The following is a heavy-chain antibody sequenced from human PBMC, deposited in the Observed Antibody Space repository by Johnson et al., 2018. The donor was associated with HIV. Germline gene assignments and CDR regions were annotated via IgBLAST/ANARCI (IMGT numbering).Heavy chain of an antibody. J-gene: IGHJ3*02. CDR2: ISYDGSNT. D-gene: IGHD5-12*01. CDR3: AKARGYDPYDAFDI. V-gene: IGHV3-30-3*01. CDR1: GFTFSSYA. Sequence: QVQLVESGGGVVQPGTSLRLSCAASGFTFSSYAMHWVRQAPGKGLEWVAVISYDGSNTYYADSVKGRFTISRDNSKNTLYLQMNSRRAEDTAVYYGAKARGYDPYDAFDISGQGTMVTFSS.